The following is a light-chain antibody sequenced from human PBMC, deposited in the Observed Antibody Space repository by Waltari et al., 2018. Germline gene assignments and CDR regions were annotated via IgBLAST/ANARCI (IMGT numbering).Light chain of an antibody. J-gene: IGLJ1*01. Sequence: QSVLTQPPSASGTPGQRVTISCSGSSSNIGRDSVYWYQQLPGTAPKLLIYMNNQRPSGVADRFSGSKSGTSASLAISGLRSEDEADYYCVAWDDSLSGYVFGTGTKVTVL. V-gene: IGLV1-47*01. CDR3: VAWDDSLSGYV. CDR2: MNN. CDR1: SSNIGRDS.